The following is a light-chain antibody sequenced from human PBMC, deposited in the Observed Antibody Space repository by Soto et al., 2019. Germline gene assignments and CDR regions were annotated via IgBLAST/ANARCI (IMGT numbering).Light chain of an antibody. CDR1: QRINNNF. V-gene: IGKV3-20*01. Sequence: EVVLTQSPGTLSLSPGERATLSCRASQRINNNFLAWYQQKPGQAPRLLIYGASSRATGIPDRFTGSGSGTDFTLTISRPEPEDFAVYYCQQYGISPGFTFGPGTKVDIK. CDR2: GAS. CDR3: QQYGISPGFT. J-gene: IGKJ3*01.